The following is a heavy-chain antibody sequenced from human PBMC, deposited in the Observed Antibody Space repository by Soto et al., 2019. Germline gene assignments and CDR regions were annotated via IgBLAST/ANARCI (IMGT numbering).Heavy chain of an antibody. V-gene: IGHV3-48*03. CDR2: ISSSGSTI. Sequence: LRLSCAASGFTFSSYEMNWVRQAPGKGLEWVSYISSSGSTIYYADSVKGRFTISRDNAKNSLYLQMNSLRAEDTAVYYCARTAITMVRGVLNYFDYWGQGTLVTVSS. J-gene: IGHJ4*02. CDR3: ARTAITMVRGVLNYFDY. D-gene: IGHD3-10*01. CDR1: GFTFSSYE.